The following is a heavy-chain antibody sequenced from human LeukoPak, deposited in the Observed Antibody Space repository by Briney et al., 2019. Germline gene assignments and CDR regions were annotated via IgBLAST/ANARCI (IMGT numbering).Heavy chain of an antibody. V-gene: IGHV3-23*01. D-gene: IGHD6-19*01. J-gene: IGHJ4*02. CDR3: TKEPRESTVAGPFDY. Sequence: GGSLRLSCAASGLTFSSYVMSWVRQAPGKGLEWVSAISGGADATYYADSVRGRFTISRDNFKNTLYLQMNSLRADDAAVYYCTKEPRESTVAGPFDYWGQGTLVTVSS. CDR1: GLTFSSYV. CDR2: ISGGADAT.